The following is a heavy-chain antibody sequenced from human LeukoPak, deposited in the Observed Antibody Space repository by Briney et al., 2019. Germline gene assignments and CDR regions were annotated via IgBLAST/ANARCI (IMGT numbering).Heavy chain of an antibody. J-gene: IGHJ4*02. CDR3: ARVKYYSSTSCCPDY. CDR1: GYSISSGYY. CDR2: IYHSGST. V-gene: IGHV4-38-2*01. Sequence: PSETLSLTCAVSGYSISSGYYWGWIRPPPGKGLEWIGSIYHSGSTYYNPSLKSRVTISVDTSKNQFSLKLSSVTAADTAVYYCARVKYYSSTSCCPDYWGQGTLVTVSS. D-gene: IGHD2-2*01.